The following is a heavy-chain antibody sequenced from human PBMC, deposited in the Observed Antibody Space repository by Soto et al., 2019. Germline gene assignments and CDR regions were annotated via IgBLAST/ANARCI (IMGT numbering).Heavy chain of an antibody. CDR3: AKGPLSGYYGSRSYYNDY. D-gene: IGHD3-10*01. J-gene: IGHJ4*02. CDR2: ISGSGGTT. Sequence: GGSLRLSCAASGITFSSYAMSWVRQAPGKGLEWVSAISGSGGTTYYADSVKGRFTISRDNSKNTLYLQMNSLRAEDTAVYYCAKGPLSGYYGSRSYYNDYWGQGTLVTVSS. V-gene: IGHV3-23*01. CDR1: GITFSSYA.